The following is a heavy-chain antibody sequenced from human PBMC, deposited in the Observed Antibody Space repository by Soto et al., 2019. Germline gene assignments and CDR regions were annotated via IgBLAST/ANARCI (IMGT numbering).Heavy chain of an antibody. CDR1: GFSFSDSY. J-gene: IGHJ6*02. Sequence: GGSLRLSCAASGFSFSDSYMSWIRQAPGKGLEWVSHISSGSSYIKYADSVEGRFTISRDNAKNSLYLQMNSLRVEDTAVYYCAREVFCSSSSCQVRYGMDVWGQGTTVTVSS. V-gene: IGHV3-11*05. CDR2: ISSGSSYI. D-gene: IGHD2-2*01. CDR3: AREVFCSSSSCQVRYGMDV.